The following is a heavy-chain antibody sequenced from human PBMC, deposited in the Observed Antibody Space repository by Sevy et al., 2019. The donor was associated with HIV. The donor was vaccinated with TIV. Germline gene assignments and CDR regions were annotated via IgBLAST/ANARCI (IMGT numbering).Heavy chain of an antibody. CDR3: AGDDDSSGWPYFDY. CDR1: GFIFSSYG. Sequence: GGSLRLSCAASGFIFSSYGMHWVRQAPGKGLEWVAVIWYDGSNKYYADSVKGRFTISRDNSKNTLYLQMNSLRAEDTAVYYCAGDDDSSGWPYFDYWGQGTLVTVSS. J-gene: IGHJ4*02. CDR2: IWYDGSNK. V-gene: IGHV3-33*01. D-gene: IGHD6-19*01.